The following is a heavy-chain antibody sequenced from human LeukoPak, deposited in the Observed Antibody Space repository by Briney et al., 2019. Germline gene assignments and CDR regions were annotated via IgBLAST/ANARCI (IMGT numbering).Heavy chain of an antibody. Sequence: GGSLRLSCAASGFTFSSYSMNWVRQAPGKGLEWVSSISSSSSYIYYADSVKGRFTISRDNAKNSLYLQMNSLRAEDTALYYCAKDCSGYPTTTLDYWGQGTLVTVSS. V-gene: IGHV3-21*04. CDR2: ISSSSSYI. J-gene: IGHJ4*02. D-gene: IGHD5-12*01. CDR1: GFTFSSYS. CDR3: AKDCSGYPTTTLDY.